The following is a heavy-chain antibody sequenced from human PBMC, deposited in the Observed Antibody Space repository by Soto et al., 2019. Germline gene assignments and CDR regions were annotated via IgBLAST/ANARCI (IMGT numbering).Heavy chain of an antibody. Sequence: QVQLVESGGGVVQPGRSLRLSCAASEFTFNRHAMHWVRQAPGKGLEWVAVISHDGRIKYYADSVTGRFTISGDNSMNRLDLQVNSLSAEETAIYFCASVSGHVYATIHGPFVYWGQGTLVTVSS. D-gene: IGHD2-8*01. CDR1: EFTFNRHA. CDR3: ASVSGHVYATIHGPFVY. J-gene: IGHJ4*01. V-gene: IGHV3-30*04. CDR2: ISHDGRIK.